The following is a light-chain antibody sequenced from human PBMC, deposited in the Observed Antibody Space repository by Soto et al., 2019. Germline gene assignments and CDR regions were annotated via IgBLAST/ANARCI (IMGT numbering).Light chain of an antibody. J-gene: IGKJ1*01. Sequence: QMSQSPSTLSASVGDRVTITFWASQSISVWLAWYQQKPGKAPNLLIYQASRLQSGVPSRFSGSGSGTEFTLTISCLESEDFATYYCQHYNSYSEAFGQGTKV. CDR3: QHYNSYSEA. V-gene: IGKV1-5*03. CDR2: QAS. CDR1: QSISVW.